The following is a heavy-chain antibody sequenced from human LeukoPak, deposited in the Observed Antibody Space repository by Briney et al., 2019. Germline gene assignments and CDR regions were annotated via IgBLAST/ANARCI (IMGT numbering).Heavy chain of an antibody. CDR1: GYSISSGYY. Sequence: SETLSLTCSVSGYSISSGYYWGWIRQPPGKGLEWIGTIYHSGTTFYNPSLQSRVTVSLDTSKNQFSLKLSSVTAADTAVYYCARVAGWHWFDPWGQGTLVTVSS. CDR2: IYHSGTT. V-gene: IGHV4-38-2*02. J-gene: IGHJ5*02. D-gene: IGHD6-19*01. CDR3: ARVAGWHWFDP.